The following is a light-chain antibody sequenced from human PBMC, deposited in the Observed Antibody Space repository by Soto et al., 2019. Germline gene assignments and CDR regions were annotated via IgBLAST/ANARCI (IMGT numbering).Light chain of an antibody. V-gene: IGKV3-20*01. CDR1: QSVSNSH. J-gene: IGKJ4*01. Sequence: EIVLTQSPGTLSLSPGEGATLSCRASQSVSNSHLAWHQQKPGQAPRLLIFGVSSRAAGIPDRFSGSGSGTDFTLTISRLEPEDYAVYYCQQYDKSPLTLGGGTKVDIK. CDR2: GVS. CDR3: QQYDKSPLT.